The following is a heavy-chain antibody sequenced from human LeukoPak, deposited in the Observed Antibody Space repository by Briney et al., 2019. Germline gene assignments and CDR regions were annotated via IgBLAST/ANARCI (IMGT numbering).Heavy chain of an antibody. CDR1: GASISSSSYY. CDR3: ARRAAVAGVIDY. J-gene: IGHJ4*02. V-gene: IGHV4-61*01. CDR2: IYYSGST. Sequence: SETLSLTCTVSGASISSSSYYWSWIRQPPGKGLEWIGYIYYSGSTNYNPSLKSRVTISVDTSKNQFSLKLSSLTAADTAVYYCARRAAVAGVIDYWGQGTLVTVSS. D-gene: IGHD6-19*01.